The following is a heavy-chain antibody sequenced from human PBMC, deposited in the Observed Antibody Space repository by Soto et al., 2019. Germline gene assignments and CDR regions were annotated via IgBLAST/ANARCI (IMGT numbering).Heavy chain of an antibody. J-gene: IGHJ6*03. CDR2: ISSSSSYI. CDR3: ARDLGYCSGGSCYDYYYYMNV. Sequence: GGSLRLSCAASGFTFSSYSMNWVRQAPGKGLEWVSSISSSSSYIYYADSVKGRFTISRDNAKNSLYLQMNSLRAEDTAVYYCARDLGYCSGGSCYDYYYYMNVWGKGTTVTVSS. V-gene: IGHV3-21*01. CDR1: GFTFSSYS. D-gene: IGHD2-15*01.